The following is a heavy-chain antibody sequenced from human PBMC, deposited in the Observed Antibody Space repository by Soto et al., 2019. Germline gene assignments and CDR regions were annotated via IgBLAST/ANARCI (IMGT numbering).Heavy chain of an antibody. Sequence: EVQILQSGGGLEQPGGSLRLSCAASGFTFGNYAMSWIRQAPGKGLEWVSTIRETGNTYYADSVRGRFATSRDNSENTLYLQMSSLRAEDTAVYYCAKQQMGVIRALDYWGQGTLVTVSS. D-gene: IGHD1-26*01. V-gene: IGHV3-23*01. CDR1: GFTFGNYA. CDR3: AKQQMGVIRALDY. CDR2: IRETGNT. J-gene: IGHJ4*02.